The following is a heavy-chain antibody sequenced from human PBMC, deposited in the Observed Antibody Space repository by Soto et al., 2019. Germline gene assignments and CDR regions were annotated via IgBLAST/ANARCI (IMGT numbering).Heavy chain of an antibody. Sequence: EVQLVESGGGLAQPGGSLRLSCAASGFTFSSYWMHWVRQAPGKGLVWVSRINIDGSSTSYADSVKGRFTISRDNAKNTLYLQMNSLRVDDTSVYYCARGRGYCSVGSCFVDFWGQGTLVTVSS. V-gene: IGHV3-74*01. D-gene: IGHD2-15*01. J-gene: IGHJ4*02. CDR3: ARGRGYCSVGSCFVDF. CDR1: GFTFSSYW. CDR2: INIDGSST.